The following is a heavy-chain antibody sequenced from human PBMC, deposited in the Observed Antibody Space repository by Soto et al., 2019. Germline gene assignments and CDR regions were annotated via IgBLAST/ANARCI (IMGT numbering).Heavy chain of an antibody. D-gene: IGHD3-10*01. CDR2: IIPIFGTA. CDR3: ATSFGEYRYYYYGMDV. J-gene: IGHJ6*02. CDR1: GGTFSSDA. V-gene: IGHV1-69*13. Sequence: SVKGDCKGAGGTFSSDAISWVRQAPGQGLEWMGGIIPIFGTANYAQKFQGRVTITADESTSTAYMELSSLRSEDTAVYYCATSFGEYRYYYYGMDVWGQGTTVTSP.